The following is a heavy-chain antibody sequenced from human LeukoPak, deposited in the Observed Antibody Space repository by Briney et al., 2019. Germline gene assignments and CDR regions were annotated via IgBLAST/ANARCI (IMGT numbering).Heavy chain of an antibody. CDR2: ISSSSTYI. CDR1: GFTFSTYS. D-gene: IGHD6-19*01. V-gene: IGHV3-21*01. Sequence: PGVSLRLSCAASGFTFSTYSMNWVRQAPGKGLEWVSPISSSSTYIYYADSVKGRFTISRDNAKNSLYLQMNSLRAEDTAVYYCARAQGGWLFDYWGQGTLVTVSS. J-gene: IGHJ4*02. CDR3: ARAQGGWLFDY.